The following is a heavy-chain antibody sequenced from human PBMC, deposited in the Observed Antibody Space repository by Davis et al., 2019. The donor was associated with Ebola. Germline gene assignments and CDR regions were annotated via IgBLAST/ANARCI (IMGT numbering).Heavy chain of an antibody. Sequence: AASVKVSCKASGYTFTSYAISWVRQAPGQGLEWMGRIIPILGIANYAQKFQGRVTITADKSTSTAYMELSSLRSEDTAVYYCAREDIVVVPAATEHYYYYGMDVWGQGTTVTVSS. CDR3: AREDIVVVPAATEHYYYYGMDV. V-gene: IGHV1-69*04. CDR2: IIPILGIA. D-gene: IGHD2-2*01. J-gene: IGHJ6*02. CDR1: GYTFTSYA.